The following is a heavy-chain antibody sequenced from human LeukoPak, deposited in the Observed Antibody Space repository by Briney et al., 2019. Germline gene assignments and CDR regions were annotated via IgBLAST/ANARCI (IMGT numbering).Heavy chain of an antibody. CDR2: ISSSTNRI. J-gene: IGHJ4*02. D-gene: IGHD7-27*01. CDR1: GFTFNSYS. Sequence: GGSLRLSCGASGFTFNSYSMNWARQAPGKGLEWVSYISSSTNRIYYADSVKGRFTISRDSARRSLFLQMNSLRDEDTAVYYCARDIHWAFDYWGQGTLVTVSS. CDR3: ARDIHWAFDY. V-gene: IGHV3-48*02.